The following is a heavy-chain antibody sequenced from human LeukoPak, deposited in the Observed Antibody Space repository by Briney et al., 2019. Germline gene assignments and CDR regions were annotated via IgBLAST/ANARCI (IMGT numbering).Heavy chain of an antibody. CDR3: ARDHRYAFDN. CDR1: GFNFIDYS. CDR2: IGISSGNT. V-gene: IGHV3-48*01. D-gene: IGHD5-12*01. J-gene: IGHJ4*01. Sequence: GGSLRLSCAASGFNFIDYSMNWVRQAPGKGLEWISYIGISSGNTKYADAVKGRFTISRDKARNSLYLQMNSLRVEDTAVYYCARDHRYAFDNWGHGTLVTVSS.